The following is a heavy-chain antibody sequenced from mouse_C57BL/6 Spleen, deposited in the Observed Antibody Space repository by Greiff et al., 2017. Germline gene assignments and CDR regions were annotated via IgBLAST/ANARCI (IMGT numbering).Heavy chain of an antibody. CDR3: ARYGVTTRAYYDAMDY. V-gene: IGHV1-52*01. D-gene: IGHD2-2*01. CDR2: IDPSDSET. Sequence: QVQLQQPGAELVRPGSSVKLSCKASGYTFTSYWMPWVKQRPIQGLEWIGNIDPSDSETHYNQKFKDKATLTVDKSYSTAYMQLSSLTSEDSAVYYCARYGVTTRAYYDAMDYWGQGTSVTVSS. CDR1: GYTFTSYW. J-gene: IGHJ4*01.